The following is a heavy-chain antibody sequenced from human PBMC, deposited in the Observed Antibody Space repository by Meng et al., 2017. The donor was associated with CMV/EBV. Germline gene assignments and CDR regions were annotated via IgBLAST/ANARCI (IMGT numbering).Heavy chain of an antibody. V-gene: IGHV1-18*01. CDR2: ISAYNGNT. J-gene: IGHJ6*02. CDR3: ATKDIVVVPAVLEYGMDV. D-gene: IGHD2-2*01. Sequence: ASVKVSCKASGYTFTSYGISWVRQAPGQGLEWMGWISAYNGNTNYAQKFQGRVMITTDESTSTAYMELSSLRSEDTAVYYCATKDIVVVPAVLEYGMDVWGQGTTVTVSS. CDR1: GYTFTSYG.